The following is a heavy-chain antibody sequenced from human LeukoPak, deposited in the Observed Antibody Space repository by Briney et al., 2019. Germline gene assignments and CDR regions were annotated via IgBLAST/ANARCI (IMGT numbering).Heavy chain of an antibody. V-gene: IGHV4-59*01. J-gene: IGHJ6*02. D-gene: IGHD3-10*01. CDR2: IYYSGST. CDR3: ASGFANKNYYYYGMDV. Sequence: PSETLSLTCTVSGGSISSYYWSWIRQPPGKGLEWIGYIYYSGSTNYNPSLKSRGTISVDTSKNQFSLRLSSVTAADTAVYYCASGFANKNYYYYGMDVWGQGTTVTVSS. CDR1: GGSISSYY.